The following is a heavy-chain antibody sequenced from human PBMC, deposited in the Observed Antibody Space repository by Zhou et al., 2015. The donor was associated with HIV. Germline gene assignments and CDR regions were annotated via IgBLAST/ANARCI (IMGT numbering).Heavy chain of an antibody. J-gene: IGHJ4*02. V-gene: IGHV1-69*06. CDR1: GGTFSSSA. CDR2: FIPILGAA. Sequence: QVQLVQSGAEVKKPGSSVKVSCKASGGTFSSSAIIWVRQAPGQGLEWMGGFIPILGAANYAQKFQGRVTITADKSTTTGYMELSSLRSEDTAVYYCASAPYSGSHPNYWGQGTLVTVSS. CDR3: ASAPYSGSHPNY. D-gene: IGHD1-26*01.